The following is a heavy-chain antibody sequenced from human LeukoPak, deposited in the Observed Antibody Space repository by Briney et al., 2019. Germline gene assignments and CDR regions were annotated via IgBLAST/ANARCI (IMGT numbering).Heavy chain of an antibody. CDR2: IKSGSDTI. CDR1: GFTFSDYS. V-gene: IGHV3-48*02. CDR3: ARGTNDGYEDENYFDY. Sequence: GGSLRLSCAASGFTFSDYSMNWIRQTPGKGLEWIAYIKSGSDTISYADSVKGRFTVSRDNAKNSMHLQMNSLRDEDTAVYHCARGTNDGYEDENYFDYWGQGTLVTVSS. J-gene: IGHJ4*02. D-gene: IGHD3-16*01.